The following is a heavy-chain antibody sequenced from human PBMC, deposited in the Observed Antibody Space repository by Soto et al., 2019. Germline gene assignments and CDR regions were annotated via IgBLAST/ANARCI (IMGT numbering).Heavy chain of an antibody. V-gene: IGHV4-39*01. Sequence: QLQLQESGPGLVKPSETLSLTCTVSGGSISSSSYYWGWIRQPPGDGLEWIACIYYSGSTYYNPSLKSRVTISIDTSKNEVSLKLSSVTAAETAVYFCARLPYCRSTTWYFANYWGQGTLVTVSS. CDR2: IYYSGST. J-gene: IGHJ4*02. CDR1: GGSISSSSYY. D-gene: IGHD2-2*01. CDR3: ARLPYCRSTTWYFANY.